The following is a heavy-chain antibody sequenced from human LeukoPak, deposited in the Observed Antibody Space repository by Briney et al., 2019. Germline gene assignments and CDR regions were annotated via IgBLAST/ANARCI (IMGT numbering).Heavy chain of an antibody. V-gene: IGHV4-34*01. J-gene: IGHJ3*01. CDR3: CYCSSTTCYKSAFDV. CDR2: INHSGST. Sequence: PSETLSLTCAVYGGSFSGYNWSCVRQSPEKGLEWVGEINHSGSTNYNPSLKRRVTISVDTSKTQFSLKLSSVTAADTAVYYCCYCSSTTCYKSAFDVWGHGTMVAVSS. D-gene: IGHD2-2*02. CDR1: GGSFSGYN.